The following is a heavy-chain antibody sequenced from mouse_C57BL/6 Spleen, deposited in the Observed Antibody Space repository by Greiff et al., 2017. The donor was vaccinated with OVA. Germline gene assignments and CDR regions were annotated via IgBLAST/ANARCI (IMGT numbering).Heavy chain of an antibody. Sequence: QVQLKQPGAELVKPGASVKMSCKASGYTFTSYWITWVKQRPGQGLEWIGDIYPGSGSTNYNEKFKSKATLTVDTSSSTAYTQLSSLTSEDSAVYYCAREGYWYFDVWGTGTTVTVSS. V-gene: IGHV1-55*01. J-gene: IGHJ1*03. CDR1: GYTFTSYW. CDR2: IYPGSGST. CDR3: AREGYWYFDV.